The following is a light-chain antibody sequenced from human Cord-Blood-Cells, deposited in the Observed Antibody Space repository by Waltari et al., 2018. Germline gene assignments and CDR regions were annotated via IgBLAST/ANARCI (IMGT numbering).Light chain of an antibody. Sequence: DIVMPQYPYSLAVSLCERATLKCKSSKSVLYSSNNKNYLAWSQQKPGQPPKLLIYWASTRGSGVPDRFSGSGSGTDFALTISSLQAEDVAVYYCQQYYSTPLTFGGGTKVEIK. CDR3: QQYYSTPLT. J-gene: IGKJ4*01. V-gene: IGKV4-1*01. CDR1: KSVLYSSNNKNY. CDR2: WAS.